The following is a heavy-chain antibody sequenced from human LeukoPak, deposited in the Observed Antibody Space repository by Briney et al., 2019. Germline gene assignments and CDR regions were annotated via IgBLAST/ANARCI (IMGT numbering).Heavy chain of an antibody. CDR3: AKDACRGAMVDY. V-gene: IGHV3-30*02. J-gene: IGHJ4*02. Sequence: GGSLRLSCSASGFIFSSYGMHWVRQAPGKGLEWVAFIRYDGSDTHYADSVRGRFTASRDNSKNTLYLQMNSLRAEDTSVYYCAKDACRGAMVDYWGQGTLVTVSS. CDR1: GFIFSSYG. D-gene: IGHD3-10*01. CDR2: IRYDGSDT.